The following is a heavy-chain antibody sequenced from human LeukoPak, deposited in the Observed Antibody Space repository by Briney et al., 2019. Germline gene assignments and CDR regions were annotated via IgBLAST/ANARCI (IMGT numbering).Heavy chain of an antibody. CDR3: ARPGSGSYYPFDY. D-gene: IGHD3-10*01. CDR2: IYPDDSDT. V-gene: IGHV5-51*01. CDR1: GYRFTSSW. Sequence: GESLKISCKGSGYRFTSSWIGWVRQMPGKGLEWMGIIYPDDSDTRYSPSFQGQVTISADKSISTAYLQWSSLKASDTAMYYCARPGSGSYYPFDYWGQGTLVTVSS. J-gene: IGHJ4*02.